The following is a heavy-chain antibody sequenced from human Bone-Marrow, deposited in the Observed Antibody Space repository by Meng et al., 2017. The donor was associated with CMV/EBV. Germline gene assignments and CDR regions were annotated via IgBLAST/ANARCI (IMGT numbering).Heavy chain of an antibody. Sequence: ASVKVSCKASGYTFTGYYMHWVRQAPGQGLEWMGWINPNSGGTNYAQKFQGRVTMTRDTSISTAYMELSSLRSDDTAVYYCARDTGIYSSSATGYWGQGTLVTVSS. CDR2: INPNSGGT. D-gene: IGHD6-13*01. J-gene: IGHJ4*02. CDR3: ARDTGIYSSSATGY. V-gene: IGHV1-2*02. CDR1: GYTFTGYY.